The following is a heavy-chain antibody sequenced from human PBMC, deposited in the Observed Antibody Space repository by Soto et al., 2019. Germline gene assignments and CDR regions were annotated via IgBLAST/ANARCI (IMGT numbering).Heavy chain of an antibody. CDR2: ISGSGGST. CDR3: AMSARKTGNYYCYGMDV. CDR1: GFTFSSYA. V-gene: IGHV3-23*01. Sequence: GGSLRLSCAASGFTFSSYAMSWVRQAPGKGLEWVSAISGSGGSTYYADSVKGRCTISRDNSKNTLYLQMNSLRAEDTAVYYCAMSARKTGNYYCYGMDVWGQGTTVTVSS. J-gene: IGHJ6*02.